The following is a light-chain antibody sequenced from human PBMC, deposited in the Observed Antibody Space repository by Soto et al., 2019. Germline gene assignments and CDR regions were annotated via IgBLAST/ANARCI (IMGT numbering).Light chain of an antibody. Sequence: EVVMTQSPATLSVSPGEGATLSCRASQRVRSNLVWYQQKPGQAPRLLIYDASSRATGIPARFSGSGSGPEFTLPISSLQSEDLALYFCQQCNNWPYTFGRGTKLEIK. V-gene: IGKV3-15*01. CDR3: QQCNNWPYT. J-gene: IGKJ2*01. CDR1: QRVRSN. CDR2: DAS.